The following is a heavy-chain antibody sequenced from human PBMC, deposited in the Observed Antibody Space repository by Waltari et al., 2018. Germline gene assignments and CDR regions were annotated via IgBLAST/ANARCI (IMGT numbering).Heavy chain of an antibody. D-gene: IGHD1-1*01. CDR2: GST. J-gene: IGHJ4*02. V-gene: IGHV4-30-2*04. Sequence: GSTYYNPSLKSRVTISVDTSKNQFSLKLSSVTAADTAVYYCASLGWNEDYWGQGTLVTVSS. CDR3: ASLGWNEDY.